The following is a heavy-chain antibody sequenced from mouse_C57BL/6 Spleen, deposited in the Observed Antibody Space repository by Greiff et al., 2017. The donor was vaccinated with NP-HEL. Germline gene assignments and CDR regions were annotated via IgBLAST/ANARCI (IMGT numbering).Heavy chain of an antibody. CDR2: IHPSDSDT. CDR3: AMGPYYSNPYYAMDY. J-gene: IGHJ4*01. V-gene: IGHV1-74*01. CDR1: GYTFTSYW. D-gene: IGHD2-5*01. Sequence: VKLQQPGAELVKPGASVKVSCKASGYTFTSYWMHWVKQRPGQGLEWIGRIHPSDSDTNYNQKFKGKATLTVDKSSSTAYMQLSSLTSEDSAVYYCAMGPYYSNPYYAMDYWGQGTSVTVSS.